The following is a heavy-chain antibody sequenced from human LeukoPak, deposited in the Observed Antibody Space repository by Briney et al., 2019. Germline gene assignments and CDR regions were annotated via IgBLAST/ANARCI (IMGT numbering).Heavy chain of an antibody. CDR1: GFTFSNAW. CDR2: IKSKTDGGTT. V-gene: IGHV3-15*01. Sequence: GGSLRLSCAASGFTFSNAWMSWVRQAPGKGLEWVGRIKSKTDGGTTDYAAPVKGRFTISRDDSKNTLYLQMNSLKTEDTAVYYCTTVYYGSRSYYFYYYMDVWGKGTTVTVSS. CDR3: TTVYYGSRSYYFYYYMDV. J-gene: IGHJ6*03. D-gene: IGHD3-10*01.